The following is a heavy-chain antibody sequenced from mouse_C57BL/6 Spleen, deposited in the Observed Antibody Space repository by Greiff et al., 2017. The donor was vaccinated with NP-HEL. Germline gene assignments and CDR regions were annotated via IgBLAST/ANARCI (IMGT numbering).Heavy chain of an antibody. D-gene: IGHD2-1*01. CDR2: IWSDGST. J-gene: IGHJ4*01. CDR3: ARWGNRDYYAMDY. CDR1: GFSLTSYG. Sequence: QVQLKESGPGLVAPSQSLSITCTVSGFSLTSYGVHWVRQPPGKGLEWLVVIWSDGSTTYNSALKSRLSISKDNSKSQVFLKMNSLQTDDTAMYYCARWGNRDYYAMDYWGQGTSVTVSS. V-gene: IGHV2-6*03.